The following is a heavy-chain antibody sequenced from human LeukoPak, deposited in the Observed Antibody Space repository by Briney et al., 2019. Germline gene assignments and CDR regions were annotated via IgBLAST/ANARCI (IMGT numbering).Heavy chain of an antibody. J-gene: IGHJ5*02. CDR3: ARDRVSSLLRQQLVPYNWFDP. CDR2: IYYSGST. D-gene: IGHD6-13*01. CDR1: GGSISSSSYY. V-gene: IGHV4-39*07. Sequence: PSETLSLTCTVSGGSISSSSYYWGWIRQPPGKGLEWIGSIYYSGSTYYNPSLKSRVTISVDTSKNQFSLKLSSVTAADTAVYYCARDRVSSLLRQQLVPYNWFDPWGQGTLVTVSS.